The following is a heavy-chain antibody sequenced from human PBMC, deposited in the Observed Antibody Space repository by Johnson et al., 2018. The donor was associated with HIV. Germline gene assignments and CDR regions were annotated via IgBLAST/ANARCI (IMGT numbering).Heavy chain of an antibody. CDR2: VWFDGRNK. CDR3: AKVAVATAAGGVALDV. D-gene: IGHD6-13*01. Sequence: QMQLVESGGGVVQPGKSLRLSCVASGFTFSNYGMHWVRQAPGKGLEWVAVVWFDGRNKYYSDSVKGRFTISRDDSKNTLYLQMNSLRVEDTAVYHCAKVAVATAAGGVALDVWGPGTMVTVSS. J-gene: IGHJ3*01. V-gene: IGHV3-33*06. CDR1: GFTFSNYG.